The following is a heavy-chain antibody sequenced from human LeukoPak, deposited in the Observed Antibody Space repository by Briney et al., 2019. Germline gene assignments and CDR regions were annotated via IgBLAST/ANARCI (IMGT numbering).Heavy chain of an antibody. CDR3: ARLHGGNSNYYYGMDV. D-gene: IGHD4-23*01. J-gene: IGHJ6*02. CDR2: INTNTGNP. CDR1: GYTFTRNA. V-gene: IGHV7-4-1*02. Sequence: ASVKVSCKASGYTFTRNAMNWVRQAPGQGLEWMGWINTNTGNPTYAQDFTGRFVFSLDTSVSTAYLQISSLKAEDTAVYYCARLHGGNSNYYYGMDVWGQGTTVTVSS.